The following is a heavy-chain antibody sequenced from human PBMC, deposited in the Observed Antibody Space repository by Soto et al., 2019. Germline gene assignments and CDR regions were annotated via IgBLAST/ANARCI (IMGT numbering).Heavy chain of an antibody. V-gene: IGHV1-2*02. J-gene: IGHJ6*02. D-gene: IGHD3-10*02. CDR1: GYTFTAYY. Sequence: QVQLVQSGAEVKEPGDSVRVSCEASGYTFTAYYIHWVRQAPGQGLEWMGWINTKFGDTTYAQDFQGRVSMTRDMSISTVYMDLSSLTSDDTAIYYCARNMDYYYGRGSGNGHGVWGQGTTVTVFS. CDR3: ARNMDYYYGRGSGNGHGV. CDR2: INTKFGDT.